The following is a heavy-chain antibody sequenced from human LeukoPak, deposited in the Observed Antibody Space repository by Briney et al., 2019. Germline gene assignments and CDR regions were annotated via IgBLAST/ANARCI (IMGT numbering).Heavy chain of an antibody. CDR3: ARSPYYGGYYYYYMDV. D-gene: IGHD4-23*01. CDR2: IIPIFGAA. CDR1: GGTFSSYA. J-gene: IGHJ6*03. Sequence: SVKVSCKASGGTFSSYAISWVRQAPGQGLEWMGGIIPIFGAANYAQKFQGRVTITTDESTSTAYMELSSLRSEDTAVYYCARSPYYGGYYYYYMDVWGKGTTVTVSS. V-gene: IGHV1-69*05.